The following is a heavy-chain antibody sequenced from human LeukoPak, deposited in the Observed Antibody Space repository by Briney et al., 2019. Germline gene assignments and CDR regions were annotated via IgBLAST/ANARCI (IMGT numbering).Heavy chain of an antibody. CDR2: IIPIFGTA. D-gene: IGHD2-2*01. Sequence: SVKVSCKASGGTFSSYAISWVRQAPGQGLEWMGRIIPIFGTANYAQKFQGRVTITTDESTSTAYMELSSLISEDTAVYYCARGYCSSTSCHDYYYYMDVWGKGTTVTVSS. CDR1: GGTFSSYA. J-gene: IGHJ6*03. CDR3: ARGYCSSTSCHDYYYYMDV. V-gene: IGHV1-69*05.